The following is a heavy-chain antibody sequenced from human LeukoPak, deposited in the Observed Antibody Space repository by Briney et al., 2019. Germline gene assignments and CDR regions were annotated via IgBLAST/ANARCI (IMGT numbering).Heavy chain of an antibody. V-gene: IGHV1-18*01. CDR3: AREKSSGSAFYFDY. D-gene: IGHD3-22*01. CDR2: ISAYNGDT. Sequence: ASVKVSCKASGYTFTSYGISWVRQAPGQGLEWMGWISAYNGDTNYAQKLQGRVTITADESTSTAYMELSSLRSDDTAVYYCAREKSSGSAFYFDYWGQGTLVTVSS. CDR1: GYTFTSYG. J-gene: IGHJ4*02.